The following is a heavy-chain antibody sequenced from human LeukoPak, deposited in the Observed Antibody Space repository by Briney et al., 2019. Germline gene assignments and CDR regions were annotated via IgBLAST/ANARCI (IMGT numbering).Heavy chain of an antibody. V-gene: IGHV3-48*02. CDR3: ARDFEFAFDY. CDR1: GFTFSTYS. D-gene: IGHD3-10*01. J-gene: IGHJ4*02. CDR2: IRASDSHI. Sequence: GGSLRLSCAASGFTFSTYSMNWVRQAPGKGLEWVSYIRASDSHISYADSVKGRFTISTDSAKNSLYLQMNSLRDEDTAVYYCARDFEFAFDYWGQGILVTASS.